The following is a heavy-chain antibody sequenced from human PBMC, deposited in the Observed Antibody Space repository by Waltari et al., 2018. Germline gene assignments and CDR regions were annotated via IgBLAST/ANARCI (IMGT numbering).Heavy chain of an antibody. CDR3: ASPPWGDSPPEAFDI. CDR1: GYSISSGYY. CDR2: IYHSGAT. D-gene: IGHD3-16*01. V-gene: IGHV4-38-2*01. Sequence: QVQLQESGPGLVKPSETLSLTCAVSGYSISSGYYWGWIRQPPGKGLEWIGSIYHSGATTYNPSLKGGVTISVDTSKNQFSLKLSSVTAADTAVYYCASPPWGDSPPEAFDIWGQGTMVTVSS. J-gene: IGHJ3*02.